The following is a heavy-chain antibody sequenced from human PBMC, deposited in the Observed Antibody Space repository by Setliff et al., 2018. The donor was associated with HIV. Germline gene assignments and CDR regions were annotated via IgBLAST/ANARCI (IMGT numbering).Heavy chain of an antibody. Sequence: GGSLRLSCSTSGFTFSNYAMHWVRQAPGKGLEYVSSISTNGDSTSYADSVKGRFTISRDNSKNTLYLQMNSLRAEDTAVYYCAIGLLTGEIDYWGQGTQVTVSS. D-gene: IGHD3-9*01. CDR2: ISTNGDST. CDR3: AIGLLTGEIDY. J-gene: IGHJ4*02. CDR1: GFTFSNYA. V-gene: IGHV3-64*04.